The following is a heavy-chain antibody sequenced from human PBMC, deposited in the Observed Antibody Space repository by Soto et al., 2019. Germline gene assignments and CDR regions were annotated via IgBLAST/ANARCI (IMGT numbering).Heavy chain of an antibody. CDR2: TYSRSKWYN. D-gene: IGHD5-12*01. Sequence: SQTLSLTCAISGDSVSSNTASWNWVRQSPSRGLEWLGRTYSRSKWYNDYAVSVKSRIIINPDTSKNQFSLQLNSVTPEDTAVYYCAKGDNLGPKTGYAFDPWGQGILVTVSS. CDR3: AKGDNLGPKTGYAFDP. V-gene: IGHV6-1*01. J-gene: IGHJ5*02. CDR1: GDSVSSNTAS.